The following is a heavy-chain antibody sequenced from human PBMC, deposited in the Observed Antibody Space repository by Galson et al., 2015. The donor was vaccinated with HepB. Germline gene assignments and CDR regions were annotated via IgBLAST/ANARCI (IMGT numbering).Heavy chain of an antibody. CDR2: IVVGSGNT. J-gene: IGHJ3*02. CDR3: AADTAMVTVFAFDI. Sequence: SVKVSCKASGLTFTSSAVQWVRQARGQRLEWIGWIVVGSGNTNYAQKFQERVTITRDMSTSTAYMELSSLRSEDTAVYYCAADTAMVTVFAFDIWGQGTMVTVSS. CDR1: GLTFTSSA. D-gene: IGHD5-18*01. V-gene: IGHV1-58*01.